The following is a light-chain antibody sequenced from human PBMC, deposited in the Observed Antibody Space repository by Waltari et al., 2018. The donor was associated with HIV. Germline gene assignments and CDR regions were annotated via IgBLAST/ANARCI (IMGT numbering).Light chain of an antibody. CDR3: QSADSSGTYLVI. Sequence: SYELTQPPSVSVSPGQTARITCSGDALANQYAYWYQRKPGQAPVFVIYKDSERSSGIPERFSGSSSGTTVTLTISGVQAEDEADYYCQSADSSGTYLVIFGGGTKLTVL. V-gene: IGLV3-25*03. J-gene: IGLJ2*01. CDR2: KDS. CDR1: ALANQY.